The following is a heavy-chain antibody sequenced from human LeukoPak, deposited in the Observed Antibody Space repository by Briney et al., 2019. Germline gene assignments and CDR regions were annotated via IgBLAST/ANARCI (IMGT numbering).Heavy chain of an antibody. D-gene: IGHD6-19*01. CDR3: ARWIAVAGSGYFDY. V-gene: IGHV4-38-2*02. CDR1: GYSISSGYY. CDR2: IYHSGST. J-gene: IGHJ4*02. Sequence: SETLSLTCTVSGYSISSGYYWGRIRQPPGKGLEWIGSIYHSGSTYYNPSLKSRVTISVDTSKNQFSLKLSSVTAADTAVYYCARWIAVAGSGYFDYWGQGTLVTVSS.